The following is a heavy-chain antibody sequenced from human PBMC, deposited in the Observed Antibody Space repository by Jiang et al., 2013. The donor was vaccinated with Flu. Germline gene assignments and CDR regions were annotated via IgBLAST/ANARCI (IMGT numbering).Heavy chain of an antibody. J-gene: IGHJ4*02. CDR3: AHRRGITLIQGIVFGDYFDS. CDR1: GFSLSTGGVG. Sequence: QTLTLTCTFSGFSLSTGGVGVGWIRQPPGKAPEWLALIYWDDDKRYSPSLKSRLTITKDTSKNQVVLTMTNLDPVDTATYYCAHRRGITLIQGIVFGDYFDSWGQGTLVTVSS. V-gene: IGHV2-5*02. CDR2: IYWDDDK. D-gene: IGHD3-10*01.